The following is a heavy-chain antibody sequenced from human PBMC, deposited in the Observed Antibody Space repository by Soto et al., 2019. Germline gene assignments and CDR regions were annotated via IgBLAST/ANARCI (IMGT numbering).Heavy chain of an antibody. J-gene: IGHJ6*02. D-gene: IGHD5-12*01. Sequence: EVQLVESGGGLIQPGGSLRLSCAASGFSVSNDYMSWVRQAPGKGLEWVSVIYSGGDTYYADSVKGRFTISRDNSKNTLHLKMNSLRAEDTAVYYCARDPGYRNGMDVWGQGTTVTVSS. V-gene: IGHV3-53*01. CDR1: GFSVSNDY. CDR3: ARDPGYRNGMDV. CDR2: IYSGGDT.